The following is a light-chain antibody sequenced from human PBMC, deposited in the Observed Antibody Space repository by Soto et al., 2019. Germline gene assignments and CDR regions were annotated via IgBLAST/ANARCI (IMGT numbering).Light chain of an antibody. CDR2: DAS. J-gene: IGKJ1*01. CDR3: QQYNCYST. Sequence: IQMTQSPSPLSASVGARVTIPCRASPSISRSLAWYQQRPGKAPKLLIYDASSLESGVPSRFSGSGSGTEFTITISSLHGDDFENYYGQQYNCYSTFGQGTKVEIK. CDR1: PSISRS. V-gene: IGKV1-5*01.